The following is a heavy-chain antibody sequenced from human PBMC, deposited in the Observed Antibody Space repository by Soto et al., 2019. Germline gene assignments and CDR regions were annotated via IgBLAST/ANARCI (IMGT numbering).Heavy chain of an antibody. CDR2: LCWNSVSI. Sequence: EVQLVESGGGLVQPGRSLRLSCAASGFNFYDYAMNWVRQAPGKGLEWVSGLCWNSVSIAYAASVKGRFTSSRDNAKNSLYLQMNSLRAEDTALYYCAKDMGSGYEDYYYYKDVWGKGTTVTVSS. CDR3: AKDMGSGYEDYYYYKDV. D-gene: IGHD5-12*01. CDR1: GFNFYDYA. J-gene: IGHJ6*03. V-gene: IGHV3-9*01.